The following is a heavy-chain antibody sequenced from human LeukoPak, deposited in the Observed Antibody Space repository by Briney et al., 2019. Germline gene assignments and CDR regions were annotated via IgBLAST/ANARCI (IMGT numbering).Heavy chain of an antibody. J-gene: IGHJ4*02. V-gene: IGHV3-23*01. D-gene: IGHD1-26*01. CDR1: GFTFNTYA. CDR2: ISGSGSST. Sequence: GGSLRLSCAASGFTFNTYAMSWVRQAPGKGLEWVSAISGSGSSTYYADSVKGRFTISRDNSKNTLYLQVNSLRAEDTAVYYCAKSPSGSPYYFDYWGQGTLVTVSS. CDR3: AKSPSGSPYYFDY.